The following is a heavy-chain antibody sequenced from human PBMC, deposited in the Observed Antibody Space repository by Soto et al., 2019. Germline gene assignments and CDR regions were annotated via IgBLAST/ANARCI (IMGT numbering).Heavy chain of an antibody. J-gene: IGHJ6*02. CDR1: GFTFNTYS. Sequence: EVQLVESGGGLVKPGGSLRLSCAASGFTFNTYSMNWVRQAPGKGLEWVSSITSTSSYIYYADSVKGRFTISRDNAKNSLYLQMNSLRAEDTAVYYCASRHYGMDVWGQGPRSPSP. CDR3: ASRHYGMDV. CDR2: ITSTSSYI. V-gene: IGHV3-21*01.